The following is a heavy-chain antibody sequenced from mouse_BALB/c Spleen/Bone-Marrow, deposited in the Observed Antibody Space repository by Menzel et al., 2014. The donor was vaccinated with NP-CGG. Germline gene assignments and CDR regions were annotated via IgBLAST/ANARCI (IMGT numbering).Heavy chain of an antibody. CDR3: ARDYGYDAVFAWFVY. J-gene: IGHJ3*01. D-gene: IGHD2-2*01. CDR1: GYTFTTYW. Sequence: VQLQQSGADLVKPGASVKLSCRASGYTFTTYWMHWVKQRPGQGLEWIGEINPSNGRTNYNEKFKSKATLTVDKSSSTAYMQLSSLTSEDSAVDYCARDYGYDAVFAWFVYWGQGTLVTVSA. V-gene: IGHV1S81*02. CDR2: INPSNGRT.